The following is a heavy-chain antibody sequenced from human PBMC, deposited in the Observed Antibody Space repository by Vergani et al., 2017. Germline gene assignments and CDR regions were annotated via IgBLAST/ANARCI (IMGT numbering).Heavy chain of an antibody. V-gene: IGHV3-23*01. CDR1: GFTFSSYA. CDR2: ISGSGGST. CDR3: AKATPPGGGYNYNTDY. Sequence: EVQLLESGGGLVQPGGSLRLSCAASGFTFSSYAMSWVRQAPGKGLEWVSAISGSGGSTYYADSVKGRFTISRDNSKNTLYLQMNSLRAEDTAVYYCAKATPPGGGYNYNTDYWGQGTLVTVSS. J-gene: IGHJ4*02. D-gene: IGHD5-24*01.